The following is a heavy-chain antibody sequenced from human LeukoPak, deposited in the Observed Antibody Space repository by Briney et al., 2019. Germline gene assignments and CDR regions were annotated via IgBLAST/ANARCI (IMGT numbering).Heavy chain of an antibody. Sequence: PGGALRHSCAAPVFTFCNYAMSWVRQAPGKGLERVSTISGSGANTYYAASVRGRFTISRDNSKNTLYLHMNSLRAEDTAVYYCAKERAGYTNPYYFDHWGQGTLVTVSS. CDR3: AKERAGYTNPYYFDH. J-gene: IGHJ4*02. D-gene: IGHD3-16*02. V-gene: IGHV3-23*01. CDR1: VFTFCNYA. CDR2: ISGSGANT.